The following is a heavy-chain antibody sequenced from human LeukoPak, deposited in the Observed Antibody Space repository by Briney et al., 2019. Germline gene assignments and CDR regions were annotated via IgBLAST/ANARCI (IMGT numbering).Heavy chain of an antibody. J-gene: IGHJ5*02. CDR3: ARDKGDYGDYYWFDP. Sequence: SETLSLACAVYGGSFSSYYWSWIRQAPGKGLEWIGYIYYSGSTNYNPSLKSRVTISVDTSKNQFSLKLRSVTAADTAVYYCARDKGDYGDYYWFDPWGQGTLVTVSS. V-gene: IGHV4-59*01. CDR1: GGSFSSYY. D-gene: IGHD4-17*01. CDR2: IYYSGST.